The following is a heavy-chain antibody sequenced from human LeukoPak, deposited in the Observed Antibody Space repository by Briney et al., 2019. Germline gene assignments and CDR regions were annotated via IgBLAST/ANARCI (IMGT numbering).Heavy chain of an antibody. CDR3: ARERWYYGSGSYYRTTDY. Sequence: ASVKVSCKASGYTFTGYYMHWVRQAPGQGLEWMGWISAYNGNTNYAQKLQGRVTMTTDTSTSTAYMELRSLRSDDTAVYYCARERWYYGSGSYYRTTDYWGQGTLVTVSS. CDR1: GYTFTGYY. V-gene: IGHV1-18*04. D-gene: IGHD3-10*01. J-gene: IGHJ4*02. CDR2: ISAYNGNT.